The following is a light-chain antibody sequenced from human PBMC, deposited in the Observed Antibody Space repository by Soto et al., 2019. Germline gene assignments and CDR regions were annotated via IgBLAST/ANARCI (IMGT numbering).Light chain of an antibody. V-gene: IGKV3D-15*01. CDR3: QQYNNWPPLT. CDR1: QSVGSN. CDR2: GAS. Sequence: VVMTQSPATRPGSPLVLGRARFRASQSVGSNLAWYQQRPGQPPRLLIYGASTRDTGVPTRFSGSGSGTEFTLTITNLQSEDFAVYYCQQYNNWPPLTFGGGTKVDIK. J-gene: IGKJ4*01.